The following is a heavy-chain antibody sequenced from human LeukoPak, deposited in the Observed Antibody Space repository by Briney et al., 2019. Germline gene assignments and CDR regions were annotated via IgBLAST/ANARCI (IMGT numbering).Heavy chain of an antibody. J-gene: IGHJ5*02. D-gene: IGHD4/OR15-4a*01. CDR2: IYHSGST. Sequence: SETLPLTCAVSGGSISSSNWWSWVRQPPGKGLEWIGEIYHSGSTNYNPSLKSRVTISVDKSKNQFSLKLSSMTAADTAVYYCASSNGVLPPDLWGQGTLVTVSS. V-gene: IGHV4-4*02. CDR3: ASSNGVLPPDL. CDR1: GGSISSSNW.